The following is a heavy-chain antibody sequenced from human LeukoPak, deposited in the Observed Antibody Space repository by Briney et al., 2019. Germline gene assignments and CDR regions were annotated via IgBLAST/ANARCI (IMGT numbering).Heavy chain of an antibody. D-gene: IGHD1-1*01. CDR1: GYTFTSYY. J-gene: IGHJ5*02. CDR3: AGGRPTGTDQNWFDP. CDR2: INPSGGST. V-gene: IGHV1-46*01. Sequence: ASVKVSCKASGYTFTSYYMHWVRQAPGQGLEWMGIINPSGGSTSYAQKFQGRVTMTRNTSISTAYMELSSLRSEDTAVYYCAGGRPTGTDQNWFDPWGQGTLVTVSS.